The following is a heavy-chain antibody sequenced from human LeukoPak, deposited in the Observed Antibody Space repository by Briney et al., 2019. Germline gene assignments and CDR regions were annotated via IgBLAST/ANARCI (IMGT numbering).Heavy chain of an antibody. J-gene: IGHJ4*02. CDR3: AKDLARSPRAFDY. CDR2: ISGSGGST. D-gene: IGHD1-14*01. Sequence: PGGSLRLSCAVSGITLSSYAMSWVRQAPGKGLEWVSVISGSGGSTYYADSVKGRFTISRDNSKNTLYLQMNSLRVEDTAVYYCAKDLARSPRAFDYWGQGTLVTVSS. V-gene: IGHV3-23*01. CDR1: GITLSSYA.